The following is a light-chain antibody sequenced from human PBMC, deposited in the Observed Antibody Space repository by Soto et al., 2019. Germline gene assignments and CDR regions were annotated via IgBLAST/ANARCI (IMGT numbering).Light chain of an antibody. CDR3: HQYGITLRT. J-gene: IGKJ5*01. CDR1: QSVXSSY. V-gene: IGKV3-20*01. CDR2: GAS. Sequence: LSQSAGTLSLPQGERPTLSCRASQSVXSSYLAWYQQKPGQAPRLPTVGASSRATGSPDRLSGSGSETAFTLTISRSEPYDFVGYYCHQYGITLRTFGQGTRLEIK.